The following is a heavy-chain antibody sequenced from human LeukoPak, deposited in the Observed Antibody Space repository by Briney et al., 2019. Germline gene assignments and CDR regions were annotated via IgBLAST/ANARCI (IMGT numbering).Heavy chain of an antibody. CDR1: GGSISSSSYY. V-gene: IGHV4-39*07. D-gene: IGHD5-18*01. Sequence: SETLSLTCTVSGGSISSSSYYWGWIRQPPGKGLEWIGEINHSGSTNYNPSLKSRVTISVDTSKNQFSLKLSSVTAADTAVYYCARGILGYSYVGYYFDYWGQGTLVTVSS. CDR3: ARGILGYSYVGYYFDY. CDR2: INHSGST. J-gene: IGHJ4*02.